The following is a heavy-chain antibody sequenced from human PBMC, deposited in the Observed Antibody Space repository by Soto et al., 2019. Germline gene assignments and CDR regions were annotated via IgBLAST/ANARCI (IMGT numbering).Heavy chain of an antibody. D-gene: IGHD3-10*01. J-gene: IGHJ6*02. CDR1: GGTFSSYA. Sequence: SVKVSCKASGGTFSSYAISWVRQAPGQGLEWMGGIIPIFGTANYAQKFQGRVTITADKSTSTAYMELSSLRSEDTAVYYCARDGRVLWLTDYYYYYGMAVWGQGTTVTVSS. CDR3: ARDGRVLWLTDYYYYYGMAV. CDR2: IIPIFGTA. V-gene: IGHV1-69*06.